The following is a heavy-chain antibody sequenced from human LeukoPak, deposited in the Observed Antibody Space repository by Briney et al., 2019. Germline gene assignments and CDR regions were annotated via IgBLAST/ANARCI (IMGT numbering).Heavy chain of an antibody. CDR2: IYYTGST. CDR3: ARITVGANGYNWFDP. CDR1: GGSFSGYY. D-gene: IGHD1-26*01. J-gene: IGHJ5*02. V-gene: IGHV4-59*08. Sequence: PSETLSLTCAVYGGSFSGYYWSWIRQPPGKGLEWIGYIYYTGSTIYNPSLKSRVTISVDTSKNQFSLKLSSVTAADTAVYYCARITVGANGYNWFDPWGQGTLATVSS.